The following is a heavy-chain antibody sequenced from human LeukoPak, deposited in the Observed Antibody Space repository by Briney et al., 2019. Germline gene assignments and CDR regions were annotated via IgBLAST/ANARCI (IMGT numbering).Heavy chain of an antibody. J-gene: IGHJ5*02. CDR2: IYPGDSDT. D-gene: IGHD6-13*01. Sequence: GESLKISCKGSGYSFTSYWIGWVRQMPGKGLEWMGIIYPGDSDTRYSPSFQGQVTISADKSISTAYLQWSSLKASDTAMYYCARHGMVAAAGTNWFDPWGQGTLVTVSS. V-gene: IGHV5-51*01. CDR3: ARHGMVAAAGTNWFDP. CDR1: GYSFTSYW.